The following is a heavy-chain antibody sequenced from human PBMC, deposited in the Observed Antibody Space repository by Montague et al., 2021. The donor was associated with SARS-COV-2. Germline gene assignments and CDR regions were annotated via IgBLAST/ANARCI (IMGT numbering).Heavy chain of an antibody. J-gene: IGHJ4*02. V-gene: IGHV4-4*02. Sequence: ETRSLTCAVSGGSISSSNWWSWVRQPPGKGLEWIGEIDHSGSTNYNPSLKSRVTISVDKSKNQFSLKLSSVTAADTAVYYCASRGAGWFGSNPERFDYWGQGTLVTVSS. CDR1: GGSISSSNW. D-gene: IGHD3-10*01. CDR3: ASRGAGWFGSNPERFDY. CDR2: IDHSGST.